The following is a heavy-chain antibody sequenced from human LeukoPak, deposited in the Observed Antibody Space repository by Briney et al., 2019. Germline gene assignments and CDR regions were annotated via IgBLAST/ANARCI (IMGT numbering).Heavy chain of an antibody. Sequence: SETLSLTCTVSGDSMSGYSWSWLRQPAGKELEWIGRIYSSYFTEYNLSLDGRVTMSVDTSKNQFSLKLSSVTAADTAVYYCARRTRRIAAAGFDYWGQGTLVTVSS. CDR3: ARRTRRIAAAGFDY. V-gene: IGHV4-4*07. CDR2: IYSSYFT. CDR1: GDSMSGYS. D-gene: IGHD6-13*01. J-gene: IGHJ4*02.